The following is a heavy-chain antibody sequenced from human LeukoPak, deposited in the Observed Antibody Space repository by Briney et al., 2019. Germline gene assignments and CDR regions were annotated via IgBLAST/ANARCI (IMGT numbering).Heavy chain of an antibody. CDR3: ARGLIAADKFDY. D-gene: IGHD6-13*01. V-gene: IGHV3-21*01. Sequence: GGSLRLSCAASGFTFSSYSMNWVRQAPGKGLEWVSSISSSSSYIYYADSVKGRFTISRDNAKNSLYLQMNSLRAEDTAVYYCARGLIAADKFDYRGQGTLVTVSS. CDR2: ISSSSSYI. J-gene: IGHJ4*02. CDR1: GFTFSSYS.